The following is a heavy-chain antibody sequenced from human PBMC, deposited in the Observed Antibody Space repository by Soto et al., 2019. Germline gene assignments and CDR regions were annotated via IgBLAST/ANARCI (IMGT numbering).Heavy chain of an antibody. CDR1: GYTFTGYY. D-gene: IGHD2-8*01. J-gene: IGHJ6*02. Sequence: ASVKVSCKASGYTFTGYYVHWVRQAPGQGLEWMGWINPNSGGTSTAQKFQGWVTMTTDTSISTASMELTRLTSDDTAIYYCARGDSTDCSNGVCSFFYNHDMDVWGQGTTVTVSS. CDR3: ARGDSTDCSNGVCSFFYNHDMDV. V-gene: IGHV1-2*04. CDR2: INPNSGGT.